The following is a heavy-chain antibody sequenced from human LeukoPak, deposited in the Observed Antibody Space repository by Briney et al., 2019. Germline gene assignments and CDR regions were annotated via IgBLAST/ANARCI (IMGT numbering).Heavy chain of an antibody. J-gene: IGHJ5*02. Sequence: SETVSLTCAVYGGAFSGYYWSWIRQPPGKGLEWIGEINHSGSTNYNPSLKSRVTISVDTSKNQFSLKLSSVTAADTAVYYCARGGYYDSSGYYVWFDPWGQGTLVTVSS. CDR2: INHSGST. CDR3: ARGGYYDSSGYYVWFDP. CDR1: GGAFSGYY. V-gene: IGHV4-34*01. D-gene: IGHD3-22*01.